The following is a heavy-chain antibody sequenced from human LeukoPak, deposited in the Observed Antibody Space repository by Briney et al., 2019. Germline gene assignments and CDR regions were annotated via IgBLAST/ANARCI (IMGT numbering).Heavy chain of an antibody. D-gene: IGHD6-6*01. CDR3: ARDFLGQLSYSSSPRIDY. J-gene: IGHJ4*02. CDR1: GYSISSGYY. Sequence: SETLSLTCTVSGYSISSGYYWGWIRQPPGKGLEWIGSIYHSGNTYYNPSLKSRVTISVDTSKNQFSLKLSSVTAADTAVYYCARDFLGQLSYSSSPRIDYWGQGTLVTVSS. CDR2: IYHSGNT. V-gene: IGHV4-38-2*02.